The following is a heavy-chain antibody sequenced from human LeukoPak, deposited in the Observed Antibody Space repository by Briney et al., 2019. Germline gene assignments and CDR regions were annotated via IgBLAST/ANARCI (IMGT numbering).Heavy chain of an antibody. J-gene: IGHJ4*02. CDR2: ISYDGSNK. D-gene: IGHD1-1*01. CDR3: ARVSTRRLYYFDY. V-gene: IGHV3-30*03. Sequence: PGGSLRLSCAASGFTLSSYGMHWVRQAPGKGLEWVAVISYDGSNKYYADSVKGRFTISRDNAKNSLYLQMNSLRAEDTALYHCARVSTRRLYYFDYWGQGTLVTVSS. CDR1: GFTLSSYG.